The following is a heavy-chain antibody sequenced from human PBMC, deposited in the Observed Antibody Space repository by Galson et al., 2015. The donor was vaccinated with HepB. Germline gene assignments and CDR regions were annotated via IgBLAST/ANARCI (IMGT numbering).Heavy chain of an antibody. D-gene: IGHD1-26*01. CDR3: ASRYGSGSYYFDY. V-gene: IGHV1-46*01. CDR2: INPSGGST. J-gene: IGHJ4*02. CDR1: GYTFTSYY. Sequence: SVKASCKASGYTFTSYYMHWVRQAPGQGLEWMGIINPSGGSTSYAQKFQGRVTMTRDTSTSTVYMELSSLRSEDTAVYYCASRYGSGSYYFDYWGQGTLVTVSS.